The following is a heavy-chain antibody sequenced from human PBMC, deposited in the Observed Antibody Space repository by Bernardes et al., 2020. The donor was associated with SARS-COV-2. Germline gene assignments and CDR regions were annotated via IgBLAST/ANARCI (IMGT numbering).Heavy chain of an antibody. CDR2: IRKDGSEI. Sequence: GGALILSCAASGFAFTRFWMNWFRHSPGTGLEWVANIRKDGSEIYYVDSVKGRFTISRDNSKNSVYLQMDSLRVDDTAVYYCAGSTGWSGEGGYWGQGTLVTVSS. CDR3: AGSTGWSGEGGY. CDR1: GFAFTRFW. D-gene: IGHD6-19*01. V-gene: IGHV3-7*03. J-gene: IGHJ4*02.